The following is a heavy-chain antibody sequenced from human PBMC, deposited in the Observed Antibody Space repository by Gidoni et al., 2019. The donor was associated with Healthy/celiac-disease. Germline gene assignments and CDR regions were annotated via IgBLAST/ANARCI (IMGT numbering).Heavy chain of an antibody. CDR1: GYTFTGYY. J-gene: IGHJ3*02. CDR2: INPNSGST. V-gene: IGHV1-2*06. D-gene: IGHD3-22*01. Sequence: QAQLAQSGAEVKKPGASVKVSPKASGYTFTGYYMHWVRQAPGQGLEWMGRINPNSGSTNYAQKFQGRVTMTRDTSISTAYMELSRLRSDDTAVYYCAREYIDWGYYDSSGLRAFDIWGQGTMVTVSS. CDR3: AREYIDWGYYDSSGLRAFDI.